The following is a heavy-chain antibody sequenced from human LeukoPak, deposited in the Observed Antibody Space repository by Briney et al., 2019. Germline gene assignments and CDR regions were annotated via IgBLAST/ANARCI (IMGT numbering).Heavy chain of an antibody. J-gene: IGHJ4*02. V-gene: IGHV1-18*04. CDR3: ARDRDGTTDY. CDR1: GYTFTGYY. D-gene: IGHD1-7*01. CDR2: ISAYNGNT. Sequence: GASVKVSCKASGYTFTGYYMHWVRQAPGQGLEWMGWISAYNGNTNYAQKLQGRVTMTTDTSTSTAYMELRSLRSDDTAVYYCARDRDGTTDYWGQGTLVAVSS.